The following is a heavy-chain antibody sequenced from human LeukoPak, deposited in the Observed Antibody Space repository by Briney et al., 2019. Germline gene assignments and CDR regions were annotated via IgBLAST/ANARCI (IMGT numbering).Heavy chain of an antibody. V-gene: IGHV4-30-2*04. J-gene: IGHJ5*02. CDR2: YHSRTT. D-gene: IGHD3-3*01. Sequence: YHSRTTYSNPSLKSRVTISVDTSKNQFSLKLSSVTAADTAVYYCASELLRFSTVNWFDPWGQGTLVTVSS. CDR3: ASELLRFSTVNWFDP.